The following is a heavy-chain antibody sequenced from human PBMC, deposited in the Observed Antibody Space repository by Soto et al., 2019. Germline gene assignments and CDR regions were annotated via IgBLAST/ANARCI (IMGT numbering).Heavy chain of an antibody. CDR2: INPSGGDT. CDR1: GFTFTNYY. V-gene: IGHV1-46*01. J-gene: IGHJ4*02. CDR3: ARDTGDTTLRQWGRSFHY. Sequence: QVQLVQSGAEVKKPGASVKVSCKASGFTFTNYYIHWVRQAPGQGLEWMGLINPSGGDTFYAQKFQGRVTVTRDKSTGTVYIELSNLRSEDTAVYFCARDTGDTTLRQWGRSFHYWGQGTLVTVSS. D-gene: IGHD1-1*01.